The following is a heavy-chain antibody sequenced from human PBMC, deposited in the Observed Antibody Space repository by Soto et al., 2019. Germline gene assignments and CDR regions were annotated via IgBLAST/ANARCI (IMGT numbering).Heavy chain of an antibody. V-gene: IGHV3-30-3*01. CDR2: ISYDGSNK. Sequence: QVQLVESGGGVVQPGRSLRLSCAASGFTFSSYAMHWVRQAPGKGLEWVAVISYDGSNKYYADSVKGRFTISRDNSKNTLYLQMNSLRAEDTAVYYCARDGNRGYGDYVHFDYWGQGTLVTVSS. CDR3: ARDGNRGYGDYVHFDY. J-gene: IGHJ4*02. CDR1: GFTFSSYA. D-gene: IGHD4-17*01.